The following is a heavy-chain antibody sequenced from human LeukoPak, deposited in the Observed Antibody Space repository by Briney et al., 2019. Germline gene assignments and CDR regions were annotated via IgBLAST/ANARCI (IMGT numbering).Heavy chain of an antibody. D-gene: IGHD5-24*01. CDR2: INSDGSTT. J-gene: IGHJ4*02. V-gene: IGHV3-74*01. CDR1: GFTVNSYW. CDR3: ARGYNYRFEY. Sequence: GGSLRLSCAVSGFTVNSYWMHWVRQGPGKGLVWVSHINSDGSTTGYADSVKGRFTISRDSAKNTLYLEMNNLRAEDTAVYYCARGYNYRFEYWGQGTLVIVYS.